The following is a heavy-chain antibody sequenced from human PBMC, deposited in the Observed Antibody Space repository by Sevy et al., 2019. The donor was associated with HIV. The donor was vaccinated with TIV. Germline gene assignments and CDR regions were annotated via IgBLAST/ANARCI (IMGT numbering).Heavy chain of an antibody. CDR1: GFTFSSYA. CDR3: AKVFKRQFLLMIEDYYYMDV. J-gene: IGHJ6*03. D-gene: IGHD3-22*01. CDR2: ISGSGGST. V-gene: IGHV3-23*01. Sequence: GGSLRLSCAASGFTFSSYAMSWVRQAPGKGLEWVSAISGSGGSTYYADSVKGRFTSSRENSKNTLYLQMNSLRAEDTAVYYCAKVFKRQFLLMIEDYYYMDVWGKGTTVTVSS.